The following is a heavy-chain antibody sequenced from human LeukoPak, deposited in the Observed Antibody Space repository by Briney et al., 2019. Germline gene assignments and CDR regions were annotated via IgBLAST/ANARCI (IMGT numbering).Heavy chain of an antibody. CDR1: GFTFSSYG. CDR3: AKDYLRYCSGGSCYSTWFDP. CDR2: ISGSGGST. D-gene: IGHD2-15*01. Sequence: RLGGSLRLSCAASGFTFSSYGMSWVRQAPGKGLEWVSAISGSGGSTYYADSVKGRFTISRDNSKNTLYLQMNSLRAEDTAVYYCAKDYLRYCSGGSCYSTWFDPWGQGTLVTVSS. J-gene: IGHJ5*02. V-gene: IGHV3-23*01.